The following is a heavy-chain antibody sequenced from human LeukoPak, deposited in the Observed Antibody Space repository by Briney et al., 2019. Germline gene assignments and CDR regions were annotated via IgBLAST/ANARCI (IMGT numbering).Heavy chain of an antibody. V-gene: IGHV3-30*04. CDR2: ISYDGSNK. CDR3: AKDPEPEGYYYGSGMGDY. CDR1: GFTFSSYA. J-gene: IGHJ4*02. Sequence: PGGSLRLSCAASGFTFSSYAMHWVRQAPGKWLEWVAVISYDGSNKYYADSVKGRFTIPRDNSKNTLYLQMNSLRAEDTAVYYCAKDPEPEGYYYGSGMGDYWGQGTLVTVSS. D-gene: IGHD3-10*01.